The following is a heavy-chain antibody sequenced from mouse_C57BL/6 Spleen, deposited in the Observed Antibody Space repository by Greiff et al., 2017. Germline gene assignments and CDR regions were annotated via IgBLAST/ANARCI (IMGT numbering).Heavy chain of an antibody. CDR1: GFTFSSYA. J-gene: IGHJ4*01. Sequence: EVQLQESGGGLVKPGGSLKLSCAASGFTFSSYAMSWVRQTPEKRLEWVATISDGGSYTYYPDNVKGRFTISRDNAKNSLYLQMSHLKSEDTAMYYCARGSEDYYAMDYWGQGTSVTVSS. V-gene: IGHV5-4*01. CDR3: ARGSEDYYAMDY. CDR2: ISDGGSYT.